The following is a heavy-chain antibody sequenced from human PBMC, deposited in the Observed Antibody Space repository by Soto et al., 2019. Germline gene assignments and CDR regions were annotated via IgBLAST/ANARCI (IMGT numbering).Heavy chain of an antibody. J-gene: IGHJ4*02. V-gene: IGHV1-69*13. D-gene: IGHD4-4*01. CDR3: ARTGRLYSYFDY. CDR1: GGTFSSYA. Sequence: GASVKVSCKASGGTFSSYAISWVRQAPGQGLEWMGGIIPIFGTANYAQKFQGRVTITADESTSTAYMELSSLRSEDTAVYYCARTGRLYSYFDYWGQGTLVTVSS. CDR2: IIPIFGTA.